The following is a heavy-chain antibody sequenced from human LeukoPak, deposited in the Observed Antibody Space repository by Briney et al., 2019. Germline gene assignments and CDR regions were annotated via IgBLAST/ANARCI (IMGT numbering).Heavy chain of an antibody. J-gene: IGHJ6*03. V-gene: IGHV4-4*07. Sequence: SETLSLTCTVSGASISSYYWSWIRQPAGKGLEWIGHIYTSGNTNYSPSLKSRVTISVDTSKNQFSLKLSSVTAADTAVYYCARGPAATTYYYYYMDVWGKGTTVTVSS. D-gene: IGHD2-2*01. CDR1: GASISSYY. CDR3: ARGPAATTYYYYYMDV. CDR2: IYTSGNT.